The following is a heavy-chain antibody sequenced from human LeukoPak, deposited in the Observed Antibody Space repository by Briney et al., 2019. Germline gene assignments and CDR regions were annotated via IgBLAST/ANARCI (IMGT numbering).Heavy chain of an antibody. CDR3: ARHGVDAFDI. D-gene: IGHD3-10*01. V-gene: IGHV1-8*03. CDR1: GYTFTTYD. CDR2: MTPNSGNT. J-gene: IGHJ3*02. Sequence: APVKVSCKASGYTFTTYDINWVRQAIGQGLEWMGWMTPNSGNTGYAQKFQGRVTITRNTSISTAYMELSSLRSEDTAVYYCARHGVDAFDIWGQGTMVTISS.